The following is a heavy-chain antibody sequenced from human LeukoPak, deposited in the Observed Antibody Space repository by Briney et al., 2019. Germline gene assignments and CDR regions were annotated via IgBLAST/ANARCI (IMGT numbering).Heavy chain of an antibody. CDR1: GGSISSYY. Sequence: PSETLSLTCTVSGGSISSYYWSWIRQPPGKGLEWIGYIYYSGSTNYNPSLKSRVTISVDTSKNQFSLKLSSVTAADTAVYCCARGRCSGGSCSNYYYYYMDVWGKGTTVTVSS. J-gene: IGHJ6*03. CDR2: IYYSGST. D-gene: IGHD2-15*01. V-gene: IGHV4-59*01. CDR3: ARGRCSGGSCSNYYYYYMDV.